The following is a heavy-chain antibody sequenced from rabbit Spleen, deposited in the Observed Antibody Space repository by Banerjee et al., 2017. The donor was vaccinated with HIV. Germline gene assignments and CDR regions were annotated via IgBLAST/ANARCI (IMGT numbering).Heavy chain of an antibody. V-gene: IGHV1S45*01. CDR2: IAGSSSGFT. D-gene: IGHD3-3*01. CDR3: ARANDDAGDGYAL. J-gene: IGHJ6*01. Sequence: QEQLEESGGDLVKPGASLTLTCTASGFSFSSSDYMCWVRQAPGKGLEWISCIAGSSSGFTYSASWAKGRFTISKTSSTTVTLQMTSLTAADTATYFCARANDDAGDGYALWGPGTLVTVS. CDR1: GFSFSSSDY.